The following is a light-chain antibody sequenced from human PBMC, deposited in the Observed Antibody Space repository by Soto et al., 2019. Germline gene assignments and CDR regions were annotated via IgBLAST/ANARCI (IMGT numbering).Light chain of an antibody. CDR2: AAS. V-gene: IGKV1-39*01. CDR1: QSISSY. Sequence: DIQMTQSPSSLSASVGDRVTITCRASQSISSYLNWYQQKPGKAPKLLIYAASSLQSGVPSRFSGSGSGTDFTLNILTLEPEDFATYYCQQSSGTLWTFGQGTKVEIK. J-gene: IGKJ1*01. CDR3: QQSSGTLWT.